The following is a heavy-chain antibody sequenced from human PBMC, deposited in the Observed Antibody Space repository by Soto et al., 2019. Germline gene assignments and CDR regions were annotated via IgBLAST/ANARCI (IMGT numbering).Heavy chain of an antibody. D-gene: IGHD6-19*01. V-gene: IGHV1-2*04. CDR1: GYTFTGYY. CDR2: INPNSGGT. J-gene: IGHJ5*02. Sequence: QVQLVQSGAEVKKPGASVKVSCKASGYTFTGYYMHWVRQAPGQGLEWMGWINPNSGGTNYVQKFQGWVTMTRDTSISTAYMELSRLRSDDTAVYYCARVAVAGTQNWFDPWGQGTLVTVSS. CDR3: ARVAVAGTQNWFDP.